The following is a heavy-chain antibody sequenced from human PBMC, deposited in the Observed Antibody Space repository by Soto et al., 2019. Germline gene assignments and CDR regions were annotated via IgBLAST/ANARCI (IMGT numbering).Heavy chain of an antibody. D-gene: IGHD4-17*01. CDR3: ARDLPYDYRDLSHVFHM. J-gene: IGHJ3*02. V-gene: IGHV4-30-4*01. Sequence: QVQLQESGPGLVKPSQTLSLSCTVSGDSMSRGDYYWSWIRLPPGKGLEWIGFVYHTGSTYYSPSLKGRVYISVATSKNLFSLKLNYVTAADTAVYHFARDLPYDYRDLSHVFHMWGQGTMVTVSS. CDR2: VYHTGST. CDR1: GDSMSRGDYY.